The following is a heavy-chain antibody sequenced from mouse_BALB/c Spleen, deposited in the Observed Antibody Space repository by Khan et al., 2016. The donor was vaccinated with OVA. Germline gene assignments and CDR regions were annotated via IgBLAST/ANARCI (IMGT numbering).Heavy chain of an antibody. J-gene: IGHJ4*01. CDR2: ISNGGGST. CDR3: AKQLNGAMDY. Sequence: EVELVESGGGLVQPGGSLKLSCATSGFTFSDYYMYWVRQTPEKRLEWVAYISNGGGSTYYPDTVKGRFTISRDNAKNTLYIQMSRLKSEDTAMYYCAKQLNGAMDYWGQGTSVTVSS. V-gene: IGHV5-12*02. CDR1: GFTFSDYY. D-gene: IGHD1-3*01.